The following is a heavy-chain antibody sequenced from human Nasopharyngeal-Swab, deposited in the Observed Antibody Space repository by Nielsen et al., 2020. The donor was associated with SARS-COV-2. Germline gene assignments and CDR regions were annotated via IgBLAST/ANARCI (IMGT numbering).Heavy chain of an antibody. CDR1: GYTFTGYY. CDR3: AREPLRTHWFDP. CDR2: INPNSGGT. J-gene: IGHJ5*02. V-gene: IGHV1-2*06. D-gene: IGHD4-17*01. Sequence: ASVKVSCKASGYTFTGYYMHWVRQAPGQGLEWMGRINPNSGGTNYAQKFQGRVTMTRDTSISTAYMELGRLRSDDTAVYYCAREPLRTHWFDPWGQGTLVTVSS.